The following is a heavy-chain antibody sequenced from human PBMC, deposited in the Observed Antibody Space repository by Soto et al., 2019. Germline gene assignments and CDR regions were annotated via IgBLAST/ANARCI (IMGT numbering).Heavy chain of an antibody. CDR3: ANGGLVVQADPDDAFDI. Sequence: HPGGSLRLSCAASGFTFSSYAMSWVRQAPGKGLEWVSGISGSGGSTYYADSVKGRFTISRDNSKNTLYLQMNSLRAEDTAVYFCANGGLVVQADPDDAFDILGKWTMVTVSS. J-gene: IGHJ3*02. CDR1: GFTFSSYA. CDR2: ISGSGGST. V-gene: IGHV3-23*01. D-gene: IGHD2-2*01.